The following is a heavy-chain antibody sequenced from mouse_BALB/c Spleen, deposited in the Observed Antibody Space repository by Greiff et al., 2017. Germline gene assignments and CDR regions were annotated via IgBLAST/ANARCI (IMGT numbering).Heavy chain of an antibody. Sequence: DVHLVESGGGLVQPGGSLKLSCAASGFTFSSYTMSWVRQTPEKRLEWVAYISNGGGSTYYPDTVKGRFTISRDNAKNTLYLQMSSLKSEDTAMYYCARHDGYYWFAYWGQGTLVTVSA. D-gene: IGHD2-3*01. J-gene: IGHJ3*01. CDR1: GFTFSSYT. V-gene: IGHV5-12-2*01. CDR2: ISNGGGST. CDR3: ARHDGYYWFAY.